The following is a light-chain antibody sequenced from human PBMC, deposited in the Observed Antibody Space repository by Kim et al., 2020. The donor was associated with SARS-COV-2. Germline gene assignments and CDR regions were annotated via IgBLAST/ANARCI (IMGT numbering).Light chain of an antibody. CDR1: QSVLFSSNNKNY. CDR2: WAS. Sequence: ATINCKSSQSVLFSSNNKNYLAWYQQKPGQPPKLLIYWASTRESGVPDRFSGSESGTDFTLTISSLQAEDVAVYYCQQYSSTPRTFGQGTKVDIK. CDR3: QQYSSTPRT. V-gene: IGKV4-1*01. J-gene: IGKJ1*01.